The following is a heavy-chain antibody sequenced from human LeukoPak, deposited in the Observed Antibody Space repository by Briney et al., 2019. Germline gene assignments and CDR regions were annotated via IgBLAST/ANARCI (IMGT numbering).Heavy chain of an antibody. V-gene: IGHV3-43*01. D-gene: IGHD2-2*01. CDR2: ISWNGGSI. CDR3: AKDDQTYCSTTSCYGGAFDS. CDR1: GFTFDDFT. Sequence: GGSLRLSCAASGFTFDDFTMHWVRQVPGKGLEWVALISWNGGSIFYADSVKGQFSISRGNSKNSLHLQMNNLTTEDTALYYCAKDDQTYCSTTSCYGGAFDSWGQGTLVSVSS. J-gene: IGHJ4*02.